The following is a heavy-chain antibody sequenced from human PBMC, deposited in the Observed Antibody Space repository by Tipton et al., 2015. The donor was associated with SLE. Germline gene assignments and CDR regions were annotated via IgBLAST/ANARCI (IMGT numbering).Heavy chain of an antibody. V-gene: IGHV4-34*01. CDR3: ARIPAVAGTGVAY. J-gene: IGHJ4*02. D-gene: IGHD6-19*01. CDR1: GASFSGYY. Sequence: GSLRLSCAVYGASFSGYYWTWIRQAPGKGLEWIGEINHGGGTHYNPSLESRVSISIDTSENHFSLKLTSVTAADTAVYYCARIPAVAGTGVAYWGQGTLVTVSS. CDR2: INHGGGT.